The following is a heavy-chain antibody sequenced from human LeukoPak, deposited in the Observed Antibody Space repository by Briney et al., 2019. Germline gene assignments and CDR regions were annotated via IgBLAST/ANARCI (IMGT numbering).Heavy chain of an antibody. V-gene: IGHV4-39*07. J-gene: IGHJ2*01. CDR1: GGSLSSCSYY. CDR2: IYYSGST. D-gene: IGHD6-19*01. Sequence: SETLSLTCTVSGGSLSSCSYYGGWLRDPPGRGLEWIGSIYYSGSTYYNPSLKSRVTISVDTSKNQFSLKLSSVTAADTAVYYCARGRGQWLRVGWYFDLWGRGTLVTVSS. CDR3: ARGRGQWLRVGWYFDL.